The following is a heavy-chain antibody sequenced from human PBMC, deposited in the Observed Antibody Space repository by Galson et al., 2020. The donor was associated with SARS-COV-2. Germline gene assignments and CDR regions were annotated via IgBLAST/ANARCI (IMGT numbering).Heavy chain of an antibody. V-gene: IGHV4-39*01. Sequence: SETLSLTCSVSGGSISSSTYYWGWIRQPPGKGLEWIGSIYESGDTYYSPSLNSRVTISVDTSKNHFSLDLSSVTAADTGVYYCARHKSGFFTSFDSWGQGMLVTVSS. CDR3: ARHKSGFFTSFDS. CDR2: IYESGDT. J-gene: IGHJ4*02. CDR1: GGSISSSTYY. D-gene: IGHD1-26*01.